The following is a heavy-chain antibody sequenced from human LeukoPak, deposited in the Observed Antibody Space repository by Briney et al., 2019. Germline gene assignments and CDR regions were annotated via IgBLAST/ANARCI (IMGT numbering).Heavy chain of an antibody. V-gene: IGHV3-30*04. CDR2: ISYDGSNK. Sequence: GESLRLSCAASGFTFSSYAMHWVRQAPGKGLEWVAVISYDGSNKYYADSVKGRFTISRDNSKNTLYLQMNSLRAEDTAVYYCARDNLGVVFDYWGQGTLVTVSS. CDR1: GFTFSSYA. D-gene: IGHD3-3*01. J-gene: IGHJ4*02. CDR3: ARDNLGVVFDY.